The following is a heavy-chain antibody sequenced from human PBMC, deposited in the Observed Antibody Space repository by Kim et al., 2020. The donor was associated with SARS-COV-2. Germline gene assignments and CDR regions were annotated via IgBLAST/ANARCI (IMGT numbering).Heavy chain of an antibody. V-gene: IGHV4-59*08. CDR3: ARHWMT. J-gene: IGHJ4*02. CDR2: DSVST. D-gene: IGHD2-2*03. Sequence: DSVSTNYTRSPKRRVTISGDTSKNQFSRKLSSVTAADTAMYYCARHWMTWGQGTLVTVSS.